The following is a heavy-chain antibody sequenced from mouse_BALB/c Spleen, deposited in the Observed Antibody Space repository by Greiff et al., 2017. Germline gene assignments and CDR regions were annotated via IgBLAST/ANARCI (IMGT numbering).Heavy chain of an antibody. CDR2: ISYSGST. V-gene: IGHV3-2*02. CDR1: GYSITSDYA. J-gene: IGHJ4*01. CDR3: ARGGNYVEDY. Sequence: EVKVEESGPGLVKPSQSLSLTCTVTGYSITSDYAWNWIRQFPGNKLEWMGYISYSGSTSYNPSLKSRISITRDTSKNQFFLQLNSVTTEDTATYYCARGGNYVEDYWGQGTSVTVSS. D-gene: IGHD2-1*01.